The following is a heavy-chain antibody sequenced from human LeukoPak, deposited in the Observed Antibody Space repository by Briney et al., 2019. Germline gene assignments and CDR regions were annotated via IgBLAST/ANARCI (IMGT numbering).Heavy chain of an antibody. D-gene: IGHD4-17*01. V-gene: IGHV4-39*01. CDR1: GGSISSSSYY. CDR3: ASMTTVTKAFDP. CDR2: IYYSGST. J-gene: IGHJ5*02. Sequence: SETLSRTCTVSGGSISSSSYYWGWIRQPPGKGLEWIGSIYYSGSTYYNPPLKSRVTISVDTSKNQFSLKLSSVTAADTAVYYCASMTTVTKAFDPWGQGTLVTVSS.